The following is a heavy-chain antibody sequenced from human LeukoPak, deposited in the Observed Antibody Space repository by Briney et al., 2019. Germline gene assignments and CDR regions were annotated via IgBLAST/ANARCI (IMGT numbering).Heavy chain of an antibody. J-gene: IGHJ3*02. Sequence: PGGSLRLSCATSGFSFSSYGMHWVRQAPGKGLEWVAVIWYDGSNKYYVDSVKGRFTISRDNSKNTLYLQVDSLRAEDTAVYYCARDWGTFRPGEGSAFDIWGQGTMVTVSS. CDR1: GFSFSSYG. CDR2: IWYDGSNK. D-gene: IGHD3-16*01. V-gene: IGHV3-33*01. CDR3: ARDWGTFRPGEGSAFDI.